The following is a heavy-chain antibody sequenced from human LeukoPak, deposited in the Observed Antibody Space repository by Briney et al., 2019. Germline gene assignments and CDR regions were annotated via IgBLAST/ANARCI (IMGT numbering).Heavy chain of an antibody. V-gene: IGHV3-33*01. CDR1: GFTFSSYG. CDR3: ARAGGYCSGGSCYRGYSWFDP. J-gene: IGHJ5*02. Sequence: GGSLRLSCAVSGFTFSSYGMHWVRQAPGKGLEWVAVILYNGSNKYYADSVKGRFTISRDNSKNTLYLQMNSLRVEDTAVYYCARAGGYCSGGSCYRGYSWFDPWGQGTLVTVSS. CDR2: ILYNGSNK. D-gene: IGHD2-15*01.